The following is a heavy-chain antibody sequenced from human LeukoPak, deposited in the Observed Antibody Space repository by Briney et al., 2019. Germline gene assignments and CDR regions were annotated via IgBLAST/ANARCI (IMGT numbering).Heavy chain of an antibody. D-gene: IGHD5-12*01. CDR1: GFTFSSYA. V-gene: IGHV3-23*01. CDR3: AKEAWLTGWNYYFDY. J-gene: IGHJ4*02. CDR2: ISGSGGST. Sequence: GGSLRLSCAASGFTFSSYAMSWVRQAPGKGLEWVSAISGSGGSTCYADSVKGRFTISRDNSKNTPYLQMNSLRAEDTAVYYCAKEAWLTGWNYYFDYWGQGTLVTVSS.